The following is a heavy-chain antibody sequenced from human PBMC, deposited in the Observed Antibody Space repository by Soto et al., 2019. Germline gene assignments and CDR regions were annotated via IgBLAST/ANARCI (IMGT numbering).Heavy chain of an antibody. CDR2: IGASNGNT. J-gene: IGHJ6*03. CDR1: GYTFTSYG. CDR3: EGDSGYDCYYLDV. V-gene: IGHV1-18*01. Sequence: QVPLVQSGAEVKKPGASVKVSCKASGYTFTSYGTTGVRQAPGQGLEWMGWIGASNGNTNYAQKLQGRVTMTTDTSTSTAYMELRSLRSDDTAVYYCEGDSGYDCYYLDVWGKGTPVTVSS. D-gene: IGHD5-12*01.